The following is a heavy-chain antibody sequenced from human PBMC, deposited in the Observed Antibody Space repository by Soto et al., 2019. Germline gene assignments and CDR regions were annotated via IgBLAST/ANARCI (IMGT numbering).Heavy chain of an antibody. D-gene: IGHD6-6*01. CDR1: GFTFSDYY. J-gene: IGHJ6*02. V-gene: IGHV3-11*06. CDR3: ARDRIAARPFYYYYYGMDV. Sequence: QVQLVESGGGLVKPGGSLRLSCAASGFTFSDYYMSWIRQAPGKGLEWVSYISSSSSYTNYADSVKGRFTISRDNAKNSLYLQMNSLRAEYTAVYYCARDRIAARPFYYYYYGMDVWGQGTTVTVSS. CDR2: ISSSSSYT.